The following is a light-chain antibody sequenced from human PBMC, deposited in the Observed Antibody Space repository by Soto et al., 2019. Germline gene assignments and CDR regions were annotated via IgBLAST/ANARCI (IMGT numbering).Light chain of an antibody. V-gene: IGKV3-20*01. CDR1: QSVSSSC. CDR3: QQYGSSPTWT. Sequence: EIVWTQSPGTLSLSPGERATLSCRASQSVSSSCLAWYQQKPCQAPRLLIYGASSRATGIPDRFSGSGSGTDSTLTISRLEPEDFAVYYCQQYGSSPTWTFGQGTKVDIK. CDR2: GAS. J-gene: IGKJ1*01.